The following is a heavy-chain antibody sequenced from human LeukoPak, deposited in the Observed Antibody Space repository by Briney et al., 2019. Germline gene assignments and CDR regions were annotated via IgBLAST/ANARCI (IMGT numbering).Heavy chain of an antibody. V-gene: IGHV4-59*01. CDR3: AREINDILTGYYMDV. CDR2: IYYSGST. J-gene: IGHJ6*03. D-gene: IGHD3-9*01. CDR1: GGSISSDY. Sequence: SETLSFTCTVSGGSISSDYWSWIRQPPGKGLGWIGYIYYSGSTNYNPSLKSRVTISVDTSKNQFSLKLSSVTAADTAVYYCAREINDILTGYYMDVWGKGTTVTVSS.